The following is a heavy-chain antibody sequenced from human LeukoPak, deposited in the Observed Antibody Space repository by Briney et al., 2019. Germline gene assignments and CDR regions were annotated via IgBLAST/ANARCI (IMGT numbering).Heavy chain of an antibody. V-gene: IGHV3-7*01. CDR3: ARLGYYGSGVYFDY. CDR2: IKQDGSEK. D-gene: IGHD3-10*01. CDR1: GFTFSSYW. Sequence: GSLRLSCAASGFTFSSYWMSWVRQAPGKGLEWVANIKQDGSEKYYVDSVKGRFTISRDNAKNSLYLQMNSLRAEDTAVYYCARLGYYGSGVYFDYWGQGTLVTVSS. J-gene: IGHJ4*02.